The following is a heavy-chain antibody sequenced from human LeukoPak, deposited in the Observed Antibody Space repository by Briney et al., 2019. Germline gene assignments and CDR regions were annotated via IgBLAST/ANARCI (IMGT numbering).Heavy chain of an antibody. CDR2: ISWNSGSI. CDR3: AKLGYSSDY. D-gene: IGHD5-18*01. CDR1: GFTFDDYA. Sequence: GRSLRLSCAASGFTFDDYAMHWVRQPPGKGLEWVSGISWNSGSIGYADSVKGRFTISRDNAKNSLYLQMNSLRAEDTALYYCAKLGYSSDYWGQGTLVTVSS. V-gene: IGHV3-9*01. J-gene: IGHJ4*02.